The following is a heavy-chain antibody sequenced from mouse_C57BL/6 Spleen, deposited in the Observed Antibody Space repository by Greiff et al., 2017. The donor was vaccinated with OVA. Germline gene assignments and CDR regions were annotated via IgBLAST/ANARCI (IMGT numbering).Heavy chain of an antibody. V-gene: IGHV1-82*01. CDR2: IYPGDGDT. Sequence: QVQLQQSGPELVKPGASVKISCKASGYAFSSSWMNWVKQRPGKGLEWIGRIYPGDGDTNYNGKFKGKATLTADKSSSTAYMQLSSLTSEDSAVYFCARAYYSNDGWGQGTTLTVSS. D-gene: IGHD2-12*01. J-gene: IGHJ2*01. CDR1: GYAFSSSW. CDR3: ARAYYSNDG.